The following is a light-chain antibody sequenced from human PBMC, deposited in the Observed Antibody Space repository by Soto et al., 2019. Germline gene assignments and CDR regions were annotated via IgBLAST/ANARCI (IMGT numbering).Light chain of an antibody. J-gene: IGKJ5*01. CDR2: LAS. CDR1: QSLLQSNGNNH. Sequence: DIVLTQSPLSLPVTPGEPASISCRSSQSLLQSNGNNHVDWYLQRPGQSPQLLLYLASSRVSGVADRFSGSGSGTEFSLEISRVEAEDVGVYYCLQAAQSPLTFGQGTRLEIK. V-gene: IGKV2-28*01. CDR3: LQAAQSPLT.